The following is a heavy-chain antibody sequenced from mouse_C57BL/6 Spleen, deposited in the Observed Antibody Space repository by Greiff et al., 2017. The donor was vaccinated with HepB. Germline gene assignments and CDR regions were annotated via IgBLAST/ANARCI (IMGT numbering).Heavy chain of an antibody. D-gene: IGHD2-5*01. Sequence: EVQLQQSGTVLARPGASVKMSCKTSGYTFTSYWMHWVKQRPGQGLEWIGAIYPGNSDTSYNQKFKGKAKLTAVTSASTAYMELSSLTNEDSAVYYCTRDPHYSNYERYFDYWGQGTTLTVSS. J-gene: IGHJ2*01. CDR2: IYPGNSDT. V-gene: IGHV1-5*01. CDR3: TRDPHYSNYERYFDY. CDR1: GYTFTSYW.